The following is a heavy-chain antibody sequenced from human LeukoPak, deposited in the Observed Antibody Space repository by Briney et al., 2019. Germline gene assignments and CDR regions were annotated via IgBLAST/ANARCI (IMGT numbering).Heavy chain of an antibody. J-gene: IGHJ5*02. CDR3: ARAGDSSSSNWFDP. D-gene: IGHD6-6*01. V-gene: IGHV4-34*01. CDR2: INHSGST. CDR1: GGSFSGYY. Sequence: SETLSLTCAVYGGSFSGYYWSWIRQPPGKGLEWIGEINHSGSTNYNPSLKSRVTMSVDSSKNQFSLKLSSVTAADTAVYYCARAGDSSSSNWFDPWGQGTLVTVSS.